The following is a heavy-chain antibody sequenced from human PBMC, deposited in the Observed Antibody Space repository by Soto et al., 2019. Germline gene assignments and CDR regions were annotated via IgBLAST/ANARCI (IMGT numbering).Heavy chain of an antibody. J-gene: IGHJ4*02. CDR3: ARVHGDHYDSSGFPYYFDY. CDR2: IIPIFGTA. V-gene: IGHV1-69*13. D-gene: IGHD3-22*01. CDR1: GGTFSSYA. Sequence: GASVKVSCKASGGTFSSYAISWVRQAPGQGLEWMGGIIPIFGTANYAQKFQGRVTITADESTSTAYMELSSLRSEDTAVYYCARVHGDHYDSSGFPYYFDYWGQGTLVTVSS.